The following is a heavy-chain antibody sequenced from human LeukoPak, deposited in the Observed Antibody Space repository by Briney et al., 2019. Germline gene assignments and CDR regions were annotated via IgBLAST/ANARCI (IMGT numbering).Heavy chain of an antibody. CDR3: ARVPNALFRVAPHFYMDV. CDR2: IYTSGST. CDR1: GASISSYC. D-gene: IGHD3-3*01. Sequence: SETLSLTCTVSGASISSYCWTWMRQPPGKGLEWIGYIYTSGSTNYSPSLKSRVTISVDTSKNQLSLKLSSVTAADTAMYYCARVPNALFRVAPHFYMDVWGKGTTVTVSS. V-gene: IGHV4-4*08. J-gene: IGHJ6*03.